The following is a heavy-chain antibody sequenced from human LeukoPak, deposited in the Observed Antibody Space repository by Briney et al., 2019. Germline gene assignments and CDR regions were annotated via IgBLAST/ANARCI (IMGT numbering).Heavy chain of an antibody. D-gene: IGHD2-2*01. J-gene: IGHJ6*03. V-gene: IGHV3-48*01. CDR2: ISSSSSTI. Sequence: PGGSLRLSCAASGFTFSSYSMSWVRQAPGKGLEWVSYISSSSSTIYYADSVKGRFTISRDNAKNSLYLQMNSLRAEDTAVYYCARAWAPAALYYYMDVWGKGTTVTVSS. CDR3: ARAWAPAALYYYMDV. CDR1: GFTFSSYS.